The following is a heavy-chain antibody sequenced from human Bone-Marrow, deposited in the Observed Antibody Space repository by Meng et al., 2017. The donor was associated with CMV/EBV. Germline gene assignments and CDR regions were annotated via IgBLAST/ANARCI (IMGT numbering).Heavy chain of an antibody. J-gene: IGHJ3*02. V-gene: IGHV1-2*02. CDR1: GYTFTGYY. CDR3: ARDKVVGATSYDAFDI. CDR2: INPNSGGT. D-gene: IGHD1-26*01. Sequence: ASVKVSCKASGYTFTGYYMHWVRQAPGQGLEWMGWINPNSGGTNYAQKFQGRVTMTRDTSISTAYMELSRLRSDDTAVYYCARDKVVGATSYDAFDIWGQGTMVTVSS.